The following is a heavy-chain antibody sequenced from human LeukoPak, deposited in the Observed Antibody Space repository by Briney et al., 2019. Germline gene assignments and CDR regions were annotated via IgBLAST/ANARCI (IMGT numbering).Heavy chain of an antibody. CDR2: IYYSGST. CDR1: GGSISSYY. CDR3: ARDPSYTAMPGGLFDP. D-gene: IGHD5-18*01. V-gene: IGHV4-59*01. J-gene: IGHJ5*02. Sequence: PSETLSLTCTVSGGSISSYYWSWIRQLPGKGLEWIGYIYYSGSTNYNPSLKSRVTISVDTSKNQFSLKLSSVTAADTAVYYCARDPSYTAMPGGLFDPWGQGTLVTVSS.